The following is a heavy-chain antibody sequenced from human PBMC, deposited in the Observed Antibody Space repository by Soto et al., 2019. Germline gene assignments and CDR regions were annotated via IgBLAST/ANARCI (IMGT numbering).Heavy chain of an antibody. Sequence: QVQLVQSGAEVKKPGSSVKVSCKASGGTFSSYAISWVXQXPGQGLEWMGGIIPIFGTANYAQKFQGRVTITADESTXXXXXXXXXLRSEDTAVYYCASGAGYSSSWYGDYWGQGTLVTVSS. CDR3: ASGAGYSSSWYGDY. D-gene: IGHD6-13*01. CDR2: IIPIFGTA. J-gene: IGHJ4*02. V-gene: IGHV1-69*01. CDR1: GGTFSSYA.